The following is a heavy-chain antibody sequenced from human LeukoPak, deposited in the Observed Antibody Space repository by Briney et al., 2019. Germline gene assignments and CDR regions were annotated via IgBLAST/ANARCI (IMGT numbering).Heavy chain of an antibody. J-gene: IGHJ4*02. CDR1: GFTFTTYG. V-gene: IGHV3-23*01. CDR2: ISGRGDNK. CDR3: ASEDSRFDY. D-gene: IGHD5-18*01. Sequence: PGGSLSLSCAASGFTFTTYGMAWDPQAPGRGLEWVSVISGRGDNKSYADSVRGRFTTSRDNSKNTVSLQMNSLSPEDAGTYYCASEDSRFDYWGRGTVVSVS.